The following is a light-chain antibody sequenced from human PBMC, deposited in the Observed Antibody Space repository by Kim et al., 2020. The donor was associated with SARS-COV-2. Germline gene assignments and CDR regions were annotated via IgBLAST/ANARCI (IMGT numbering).Light chain of an antibody. CDR1: ALPKQY. CDR3: QSADSSGTYVV. Sequence: SYELTQPPSVSVSPGQTARITCSGDALPKQYAYWYQQKPGQAPVLVIYKDSERPSGIHERFSGSSSGTTVTLTISGVQAEDEADYYCQSADSSGTYVVFG. J-gene: IGLJ2*01. V-gene: IGLV3-25*03. CDR2: KDS.